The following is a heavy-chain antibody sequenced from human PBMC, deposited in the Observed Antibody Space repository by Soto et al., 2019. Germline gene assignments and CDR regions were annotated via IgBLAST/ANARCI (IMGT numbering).Heavy chain of an antibody. V-gene: IGHV2-70*11. Sequence: SGPTLVNPTQTLTLTCTFSGFSLSTSGMCVSWIRQPPGKALEWLARIDWDDDKYYSTSLKTRLTISKDTSKNQVVLTMTNMDPVDTATYYCARIKGVVTTNYYYYGMDVSGQGTTVTVSS. CDR2: IDWDDDK. CDR3: ARIKGVVTTNYYYYGMDV. D-gene: IGHD3-3*01. CDR1: GFSLSTSGMC. J-gene: IGHJ6*02.